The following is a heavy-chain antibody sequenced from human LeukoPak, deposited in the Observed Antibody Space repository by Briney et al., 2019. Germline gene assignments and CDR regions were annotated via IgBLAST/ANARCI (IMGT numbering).Heavy chain of an antibody. CDR3: GKRSSGSCYTGLDI. J-gene: IGHJ3*02. Sequence: PGGSLRLSCAASGFTFSTYAMGWVRQVPGKGPEWVSSICANNDNPYYADSVKGRFTISRDNSRNTVSLQMDSLRVEDTAVYYCGKRSSGSCYTGLDIRGQGTVVTVSS. V-gene: IGHV3-23*01. D-gene: IGHD2-15*01. CDR2: ICANNDNP. CDR1: GFTFSTYA.